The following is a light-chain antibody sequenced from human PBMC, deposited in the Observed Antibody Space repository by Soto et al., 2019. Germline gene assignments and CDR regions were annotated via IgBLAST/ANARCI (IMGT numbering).Light chain of an antibody. CDR1: QSVDSTY. Sequence: EIVLTQSPGTLSLSPGERATLSCRASQSVDSTYLTWYQQKPGQAPRLLIYGASGRATGIPDRFSGSGSGTDFTLTISRLEPEDFAVYYCQQYGSSPITFGQGTRLENK. CDR3: QQYGSSPIT. V-gene: IGKV3-20*01. CDR2: GAS. J-gene: IGKJ5*01.